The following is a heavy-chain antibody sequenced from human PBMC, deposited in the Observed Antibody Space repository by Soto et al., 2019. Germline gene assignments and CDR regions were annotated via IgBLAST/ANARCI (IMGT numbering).Heavy chain of an antibody. J-gene: IGHJ6*02. Sequence: PSETLSLTCTVSGGSISSSSYYWGWIRQPPGKGLEWIGSIYYSGSTYYNPSLKSRVTISVDTSKNQFSLKLSSVTAADTAVYYCASQDKYYYGSGSYRGSYYYGMDVWGQGTTVTVSS. D-gene: IGHD3-10*01. CDR1: GGSISSSSYY. CDR3: ASQDKYYYGSGSYRGSYYYGMDV. V-gene: IGHV4-39*01. CDR2: IYYSGST.